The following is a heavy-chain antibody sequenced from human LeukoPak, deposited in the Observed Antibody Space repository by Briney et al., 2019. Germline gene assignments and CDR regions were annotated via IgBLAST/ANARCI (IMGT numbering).Heavy chain of an antibody. CDR3: ARFCGGDRYPPYYFDY. CDR2: INHSGSN. CDR1: GGSFSGYY. V-gene: IGHV4-34*01. J-gene: IGHJ4*02. D-gene: IGHD2-21*02. Sequence: PSETLSLTCAVYGGSFSGYYWSWIRQPPGKGLEWIGEINHSGSNNYNPSLKSRVTISVDTSKNQFSLKLSSVTAADTAVYYCARFCGGDRYPPYYFDYWGQGTLVTVPS.